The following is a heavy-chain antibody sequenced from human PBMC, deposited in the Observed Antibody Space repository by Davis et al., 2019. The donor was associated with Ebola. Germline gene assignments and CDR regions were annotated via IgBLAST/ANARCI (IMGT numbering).Heavy chain of an antibody. CDR2: IYYTGNT. Sequence: MPSETLSLTCTVSGGSISSYYWSWIRQPPGKGLEWIGYIYYTGNTKYNPSLKSRVTISVDTSKNQFSLKLSSVTAADTAVYYCARGHGDYGNDAFDIWGQGTMVTVSS. D-gene: IGHD4-17*01. CDR3: ARGHGDYGNDAFDI. CDR1: GGSISSYY. V-gene: IGHV4-59*12. J-gene: IGHJ3*02.